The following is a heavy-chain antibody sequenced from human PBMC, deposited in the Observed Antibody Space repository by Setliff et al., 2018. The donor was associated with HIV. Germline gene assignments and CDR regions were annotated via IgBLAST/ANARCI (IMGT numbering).Heavy chain of an antibody. D-gene: IGHD1-26*01. V-gene: IGHV4-39*02. CDR3: AREATWESDY. CDR1: GDSISSSIYY. J-gene: IGHJ4*02. Sequence: PSETLSLTCAVSGDSISSSIYYWGWIRQPPGKGLEWIGSVYYGGSTYYNPSLKSRVTISVDTSKNQFSLKLSSVTAADTAVYYCAREATWESDYWGQGTLVTVSS. CDR2: VYYGGST.